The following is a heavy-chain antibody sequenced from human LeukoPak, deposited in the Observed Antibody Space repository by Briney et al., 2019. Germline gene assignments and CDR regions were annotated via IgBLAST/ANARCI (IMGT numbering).Heavy chain of an antibody. V-gene: IGHV3-23*01. J-gene: IGHJ3*02. Sequence: PGGSLRLSCAAPGFTFSSHAMSGVGQAPGKGREGVSAIRDNGGSTYYADSVKGRFTISRDNSKNTLDLQMNSLRAEDTAVYYCAKEGSGWSFDIWGQGTMVTVSS. D-gene: IGHD6-19*01. CDR3: AKEGSGWSFDI. CDR1: GFTFSSHA. CDR2: IRDNGGST.